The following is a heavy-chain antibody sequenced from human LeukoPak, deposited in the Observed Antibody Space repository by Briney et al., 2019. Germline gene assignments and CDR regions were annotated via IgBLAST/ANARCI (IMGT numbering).Heavy chain of an antibody. D-gene: IGHD3-10*01. CDR1: GFTFSSYS. J-gene: IGHJ4*02. CDR3: VRTRRVFDN. Sequence: PGGSLRLSCAASGFTFSSYSMTWVRQAPGKGLEWVANIKEDGGEKNYVDSVRGRFTISRDDAENSVYLQMNSLRDEDTALYYCVRTRRVFDNWGQGTLVTVSS. CDR2: IKEDGGEK. V-gene: IGHV3-7*05.